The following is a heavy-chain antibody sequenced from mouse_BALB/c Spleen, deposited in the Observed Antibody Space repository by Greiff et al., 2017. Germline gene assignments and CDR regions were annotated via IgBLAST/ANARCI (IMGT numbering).Heavy chain of an antibody. CDR2: IGPENGAT. CDR1: GFNIKDYY. Sequence: EVQLQQSGAELVRSGASVKLSCTASGFNIKDYYMHWVKQRPEQGLEWIGWIGPENGATEYAPNFQGQATMTADTSSNTYYLQLSSLTSEDTAVYYSLYGNYSFADWGQGTLVTVSA. CDR3: LYGNYSFAD. V-gene: IGHV14-4*02. J-gene: IGHJ3*01. D-gene: IGHD2-10*02.